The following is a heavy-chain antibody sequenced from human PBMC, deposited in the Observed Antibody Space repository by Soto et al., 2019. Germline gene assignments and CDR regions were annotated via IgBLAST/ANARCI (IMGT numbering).Heavy chain of an antibody. D-gene: IGHD4-17*01. V-gene: IGHV3-74*01. CDR2: IKSDGSST. Sequence: GGSLRLSCAASGFTFRSYWMLWVRQAPGKGLVWVSRIKSDGSSTSYADSVKGRFTISRENAKNTLYLQMNSLRGEDTAMYYCARVIYGDPNWFDPWGQGTLVTVSS. CDR1: GFTFRSYW. J-gene: IGHJ5*02. CDR3: ARVIYGDPNWFDP.